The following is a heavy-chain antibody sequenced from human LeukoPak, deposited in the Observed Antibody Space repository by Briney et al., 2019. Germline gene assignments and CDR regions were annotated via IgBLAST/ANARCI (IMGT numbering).Heavy chain of an antibody. CDR1: GFTFSSYA. J-gene: IGHJ4*02. V-gene: IGHV3-23*01. Sequence: PGGSLRLSCAASGFTFSSYAMSWVRQAPGKGLEWVSAISGSGGSTYYADSVKGRFTISRDNSKNTLYLQMNSLRAEDTAVYYCAKSLTHYYDSSGYSISTDYWGLGTLVTVSS. CDR2: ISGSGGST. D-gene: IGHD3-22*01. CDR3: AKSLTHYYDSSGYSISTDY.